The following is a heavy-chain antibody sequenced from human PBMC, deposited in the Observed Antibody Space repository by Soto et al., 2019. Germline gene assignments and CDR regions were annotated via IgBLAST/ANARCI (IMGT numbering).Heavy chain of an antibody. V-gene: IGHV2-5*02. Sequence: QITLNESGPTLVKPTQTITLTCTFSGFSLSNPGVGVGWIRQPPGKALEWLAHIYWDDDKRFSPSLKSRLTISKATSKSQVVLTVSNMDPVDRGTYYFAPLSHLNTLKIEKWGQGLLVSVS. CDR2: IYWDDDK. CDR3: APLSHLNTLKIEK. CDR1: GFSLSNPGVG. J-gene: IGHJ4*02.